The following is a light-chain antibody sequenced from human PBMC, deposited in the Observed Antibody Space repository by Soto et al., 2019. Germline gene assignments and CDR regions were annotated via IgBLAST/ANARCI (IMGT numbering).Light chain of an antibody. J-gene: IGKJ1*01. V-gene: IGKV1-5*01. CDR3: QQYNNYSPT. CDR1: QSITNW. Sequence: DIQMTQSPSTLSAHVGDRVTITCRASQSITNWVAWYQQKPGKAPKLLIYDASNLESGVPSRFCGGGSGTDFTLTVSSLQPDDFATYYCQQYNNYSPTFGQGTKVEV. CDR2: DAS.